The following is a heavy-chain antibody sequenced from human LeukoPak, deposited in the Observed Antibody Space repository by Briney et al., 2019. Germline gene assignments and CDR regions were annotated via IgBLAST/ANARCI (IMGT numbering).Heavy chain of an antibody. V-gene: IGHV4-4*07. CDR1: GGSISNYY. Sequence: SETLSLTCAVPGGSISNYYWSWIRQPAGKGLEWLGRIYFTGSTIYNPSLTSRVTMSLDTSKRQFSLKLDSVTAADTAVYYCVRDVDTFFDYGGQGTLVTVSS. D-gene: IGHD5-18*01. CDR3: VRDVDTFFDY. J-gene: IGHJ4*02. CDR2: IYFTGST.